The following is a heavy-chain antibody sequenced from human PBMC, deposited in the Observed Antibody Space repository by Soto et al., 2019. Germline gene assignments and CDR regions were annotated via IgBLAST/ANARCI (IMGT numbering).Heavy chain of an antibody. CDR3: ARVGYSSPFDY. J-gene: IGHJ4*02. V-gene: IGHV3-21*01. D-gene: IGHD5-18*01. Sequence: EVQLVESGGGLVKPGGSLRLSCAASGFTFSSYSMNWVRQAPGKGLEWVSSISSGSNTIYYADSVKGRFTISRDNAKNSLHLQMNSLRAENTAVYYCARVGYSSPFDYWGQGTLLTVSS. CDR2: ISSGSNTI. CDR1: GFTFSSYS.